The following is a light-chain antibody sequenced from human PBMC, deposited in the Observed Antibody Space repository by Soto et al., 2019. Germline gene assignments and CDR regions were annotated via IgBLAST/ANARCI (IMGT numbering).Light chain of an antibody. Sequence: DIQMTQSPSTLSASVGDRVTITCRASQSISSWLAWYQQKPGKAPKLLIYKASSLGSGVPSRFSGSGSGTAYSLPISSLQHYDVLTYYCQQYNSHSTYTFGQGTKLEIK. J-gene: IGKJ2*01. CDR2: KAS. CDR3: QQYNSHSTYT. V-gene: IGKV1-5*03. CDR1: QSISSW.